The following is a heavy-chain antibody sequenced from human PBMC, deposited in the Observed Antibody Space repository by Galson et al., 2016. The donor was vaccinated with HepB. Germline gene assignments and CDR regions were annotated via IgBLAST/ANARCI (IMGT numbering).Heavy chain of an antibody. D-gene: IGHD2-21*02. CDR2: LYYSGST. Sequence: SETLSLTCTVSGGSISSSSYWGWIRQPPGKGLEWIGSLYYSGSTYYNPSLKSRVTISVDTSKNQFSLKLRSVTAADTAVYYCARRRAMSDPFDYWGRGILVVVSS. J-gene: IGHJ4*02. CDR1: GGSISSSSY. V-gene: IGHV4-39*07. CDR3: ARRRAMSDPFDY.